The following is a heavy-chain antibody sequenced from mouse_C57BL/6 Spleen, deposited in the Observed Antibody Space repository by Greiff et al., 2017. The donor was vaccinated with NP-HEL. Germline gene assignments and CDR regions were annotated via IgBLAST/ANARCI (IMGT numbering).Heavy chain of an antibody. D-gene: IGHD2-10*01. J-gene: IGHJ4*01. CDR2: IDPSDSET. V-gene: IGHV1-52*01. CDR1: GYTFTSYW. CDR3: ARGTYYPYAMDY. Sequence: QVQLQQSGAELVRPGSSVKLSCKASGYTFTSYWMHWVKQRPIQGLEWIGNIDPSDSETHYNQKFKDKATLTVDKSSSTAYMQLSSLTSEDSAVYYCARGTYYPYAMDYWGQGTSVTVSS.